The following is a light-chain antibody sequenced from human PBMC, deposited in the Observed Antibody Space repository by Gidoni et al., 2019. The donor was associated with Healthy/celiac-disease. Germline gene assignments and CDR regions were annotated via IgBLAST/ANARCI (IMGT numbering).Light chain of an antibody. CDR2: DAS. CDR1: QSVSSY. Sequence: ELVLTQSPATLSLSPGERATLTCRTSQSVSSYLAWYQQEPGQAPRLLIYDASNRATGIPARFIGSGSGTDFTLTISSLEPEDFAVYYCQQRSNWPPTFGQXTKLEIK. V-gene: IGKV3-11*01. J-gene: IGKJ2*01. CDR3: QQRSNWPPT.